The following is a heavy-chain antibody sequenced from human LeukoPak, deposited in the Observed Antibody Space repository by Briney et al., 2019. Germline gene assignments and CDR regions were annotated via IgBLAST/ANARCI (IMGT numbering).Heavy chain of an antibody. D-gene: IGHD1-26*01. CDR2: IYYNGNT. CDR1: GGSITNSDYY. CDR3: ARGGDSGSFAATSHCWFDP. V-gene: IGHV4-39*07. Sequence: SETLSLTCIVSGGSITNSDYYWGWIRQPPGKGLEWIGSIYYNGNTYYNPSLKSRVTISVDTSKNQFSLKLTSATAADTAVYYCARGGDSGSFAATSHCWFDPWGRGTLVTVSS. J-gene: IGHJ5*02.